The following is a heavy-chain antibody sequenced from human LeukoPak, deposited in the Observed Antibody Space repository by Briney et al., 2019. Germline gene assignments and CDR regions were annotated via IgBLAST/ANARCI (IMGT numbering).Heavy chain of an antibody. CDR1: GFAFTTYS. J-gene: IGHJ4*02. D-gene: IGHD6-19*01. CDR3: ARIVGTSGSYGTDS. V-gene: IGHV3-21*01. CDR2: INSDSTYI. Sequence: GGSLRLSCAASGFAFTTYSMNWVRQAPGKGLEWVSSINSDSTYIYYADSVNGRFTISRDNAKNSLYLQMSSLRAEDTAMYYCARIVGTSGSYGTDSWGQGTLVTVSS.